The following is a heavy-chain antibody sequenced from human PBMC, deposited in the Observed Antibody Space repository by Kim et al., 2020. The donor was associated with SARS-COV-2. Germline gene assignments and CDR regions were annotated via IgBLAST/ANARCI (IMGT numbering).Heavy chain of an antibody. CDR2: IYYSGST. Sequence: SETLSLTCTVSGGSISSGGYYWSWIRQHPGKGLEWIGYIYYSGSTYYNPSLKSRVTISVDTSKNQFSLKLSSVTAADTAVYYCAAVVVPAATTYYYYYMDVWGKGTTVTVSS. CDR3: AAVVVPAATTYYYYYMDV. V-gene: IGHV4-31*03. J-gene: IGHJ6*03. CDR1: GGSISSGGYY. D-gene: IGHD2-2*01.